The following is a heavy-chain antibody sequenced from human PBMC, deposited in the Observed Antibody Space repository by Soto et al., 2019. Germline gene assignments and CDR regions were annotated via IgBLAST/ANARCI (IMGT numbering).Heavy chain of an antibody. CDR1: GFTFSGYI. CDR3: ASLNGDYYYYYMDV. D-gene: IGHD4-17*01. CDR2: ISSSSSYI. V-gene: IGHV3-21*01. J-gene: IGHJ6*03. Sequence: GGSLRVSSASCGFTFSGYIMNWVRQAPGKGLEWVSSISSSSSYIYYADSVKGRFTISRDNAKNSLYLQMNSLRAEDTAVYYCASLNGDYYYYYMDVWGNGTTVPVSS.